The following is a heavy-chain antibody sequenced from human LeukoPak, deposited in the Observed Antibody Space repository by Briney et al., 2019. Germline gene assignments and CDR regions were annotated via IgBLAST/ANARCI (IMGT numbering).Heavy chain of an antibody. CDR1: GGSISSYY. Sequence: PSETLSLTCTVSGGSISSYYWSWIRQPPGKGLEWIGYIYYSGSTNYNPSLKSRVTISVDTSKNQFSLKLSSVTAADTAVYYCARSESPWGVVIGGHFDYWGQGTLVTVSS. J-gene: IGHJ4*02. V-gene: IGHV4-59*01. D-gene: IGHD3-22*01. CDR3: ARSESPWGVVIGGHFDY. CDR2: IYYSGST.